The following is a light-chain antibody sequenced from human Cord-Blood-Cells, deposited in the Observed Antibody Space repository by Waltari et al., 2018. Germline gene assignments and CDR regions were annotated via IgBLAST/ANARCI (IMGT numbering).Light chain of an antibody. CDR1: SSDVGSYNR. CDR3: SSYTSSSTLV. J-gene: IGLJ2*01. Sequence: QSALTQPPPVSGSPGQSVTISCTGTSSDVGSYNRFSWYQQPPGTAPKLMIYEVSNRPSGVPDRFSGSKSGNTASLTISGLQAEDEADYYCSSYTSSSTLVFGGGTKLTVL. CDR2: EVS. V-gene: IGLV2-18*02.